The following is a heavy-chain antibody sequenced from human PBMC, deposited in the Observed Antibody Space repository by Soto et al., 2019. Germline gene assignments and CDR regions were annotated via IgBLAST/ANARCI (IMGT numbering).Heavy chain of an antibody. Sequence: GGSLRLSCAASGFTFSSCAMSWVRQAPGKGLEWVSAISGSGGSTYYADSVKGRFTISRDNSKNTLYLQMNSLRAEDTAVYYCRLQTPPVTPPDYWGQGTLVTVSS. V-gene: IGHV3-23*01. D-gene: IGHD4-4*01. CDR3: RLQTPPVTPPDY. CDR1: GFTFSSCA. J-gene: IGHJ4*02. CDR2: ISGSGGST.